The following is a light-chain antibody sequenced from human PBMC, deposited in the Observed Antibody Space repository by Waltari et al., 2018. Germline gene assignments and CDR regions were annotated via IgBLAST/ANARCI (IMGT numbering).Light chain of an antibody. V-gene: IGKV4-1*01. CDR2: WAS. J-gene: IGKJ2*01. CDR1: QRVLYSSNNKNY. CDR3: QQYYSTLMYT. Sequence: DIVMTQSPDSLAVSLGERATLHCTSSQRVLYSSNNKNYLAWYQQKPGQPPKLLIYWASTRESGVPDRFSGSGSGTDFTLTISSLQAEDVAVYYCQQYYSTLMYTFGQGTKLEIK.